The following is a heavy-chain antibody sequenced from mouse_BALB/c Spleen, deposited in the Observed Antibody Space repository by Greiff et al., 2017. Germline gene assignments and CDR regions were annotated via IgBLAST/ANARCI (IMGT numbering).Heavy chain of an antibody. V-gene: IGHV5-12-1*01. Sequence: EVKLVESGGGLVKPGGSLKLSCAASGFAFSSYDMSWVRQTPEKRLEWVAYISSGGGSTYYPDTVKGRFTISRDNAKNTLYLQMSSLKSEDTAMYYCARQEDDYNWCVDVWGAGTTVAVSS. D-gene: IGHD2-4*01. CDR3: ARQEDDYNWCVDV. J-gene: IGHJ1*01. CDR2: ISSGGGST. CDR1: GFAFSSYD.